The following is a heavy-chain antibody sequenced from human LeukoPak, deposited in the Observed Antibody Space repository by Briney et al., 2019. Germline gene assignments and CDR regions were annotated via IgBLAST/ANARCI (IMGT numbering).Heavy chain of an antibody. CDR3: AIDDAPIAAGGRFDY. CDR2: ISGSGGNT. J-gene: IGHJ4*02. V-gene: IGHV3-23*01. D-gene: IGHD6-25*01. Sequence: KPGGSLRLSCAASGFTFSSYAMNWVRQAPGKGLEWVSTISGSGGNTYYADSVKGWFTISRDNSKNTLYLQINSLRTEDTAVYYCAIDDAPIAAGGRFDYWGQGTLVTVSS. CDR1: GFTFSSYA.